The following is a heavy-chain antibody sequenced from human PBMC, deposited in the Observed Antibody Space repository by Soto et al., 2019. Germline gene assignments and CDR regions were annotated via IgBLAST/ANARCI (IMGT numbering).Heavy chain of an antibody. J-gene: IGHJ6*02. Sequence: PSETLSLTCAVSGGSISSSNWWSWVRQPPGKELEWIGEIYHSGSTNYNPSLKSRVTISVDKSKNQFSLKLSSVTAADTAGYYCARVPIIWFGELEYYYGMDVWGQGTTVTVSS. CDR2: IYHSGST. CDR3: ARVPIIWFGELEYYYGMDV. V-gene: IGHV4-4*02. CDR1: GGSISSSNW. D-gene: IGHD3-10*01.